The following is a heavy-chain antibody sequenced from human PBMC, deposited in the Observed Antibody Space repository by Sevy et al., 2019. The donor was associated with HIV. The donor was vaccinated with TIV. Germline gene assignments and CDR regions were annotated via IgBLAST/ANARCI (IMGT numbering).Heavy chain of an antibody. V-gene: IGHV3-23*01. CDR3: VKYPASFDLGSGRPTGMDV. Sequence: GGSLRLSCAASGFTFSSYAMSWVRQAPGKGLEWVSAISGSGGSTYYADSVKGRFTISRDNSKNTLYLQMNSLRAEDRAVYNGVKYPASFDLGSGRPTGMDVWGKGTTVTVSS. CDR1: GFTFSSYA. J-gene: IGHJ6*04. D-gene: IGHD3-3*01. CDR2: ISGSGGST.